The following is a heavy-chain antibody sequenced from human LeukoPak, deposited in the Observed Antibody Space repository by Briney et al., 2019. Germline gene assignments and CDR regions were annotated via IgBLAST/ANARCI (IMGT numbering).Heavy chain of an antibody. V-gene: IGHV3-30*03. CDR2: ISYDGSNK. J-gene: IGHJ4*02. CDR3: ARAKYCSSTSCPFDY. Sequence: GRSLRLSCAASGFTFSSYGMYWVRQAPGKGLEWVTVISYDGSNKYYADSVKGRFTISRDNSKNTLYLQMNGLRAEDTAVYYCARAKYCSSTSCPFDYWGQGTLVTVSS. CDR1: GFTFSSYG. D-gene: IGHD2-2*01.